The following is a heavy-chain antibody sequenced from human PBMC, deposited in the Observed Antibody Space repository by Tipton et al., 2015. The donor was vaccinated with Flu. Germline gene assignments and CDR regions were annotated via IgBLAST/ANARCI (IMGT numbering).Heavy chain of an antibody. V-gene: IGHV3-23*01. J-gene: IGHJ4*02. CDR3: AKDLRRYCSGSSCGGFAY. CDR2: ISGSGGST. D-gene: IGHD2-15*01. Sequence: TASGFTFSSYAMSWVRQAPGKGLEWVSAISGSGGSTYYADSVKGRFTISRDNSKNTLYLQMNSLRAEDTAVYYCAKDLRRYCSGSSCGGFAYWGQGTLVTVSS. CDR1: GFTFSSYA.